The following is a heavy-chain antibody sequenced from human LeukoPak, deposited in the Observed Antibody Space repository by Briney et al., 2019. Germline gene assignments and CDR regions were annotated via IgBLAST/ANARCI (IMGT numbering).Heavy chain of an antibody. CDR2: MNPNTGNT. CDR1: GYTFTSYG. Sequence: ASVKVSCKASGYTFTSYGISWVRQAPGQGLEWMGWMNPNTGNTGYAQNLQGRVTMTRTNSTTTAYMELSSLTSDDTAVYYCARGGGGEYLDWFDFWGQGTLVIVSS. V-gene: IGHV1-8*02. J-gene: IGHJ5*01. CDR3: ARGGGGEYLDWFDF. D-gene: IGHD4-17*01.